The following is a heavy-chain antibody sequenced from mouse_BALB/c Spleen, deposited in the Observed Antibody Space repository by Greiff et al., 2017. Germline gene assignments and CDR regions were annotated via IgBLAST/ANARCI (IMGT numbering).Heavy chain of an antibody. CDR2: ISSGGST. D-gene: IGHD2-4*01. Sequence: EVKLMESGGGLVKPGGSLKLSCAASGFTFSSYAMSWVRQTPEKRLEWVASISSGGSTYYPDSVKGRFTISRDNARNILYLQMSSLRSEDTAMYYCAIYYDYDFAPYYAMDYWGQGTSVTVSS. J-gene: IGHJ4*01. CDR1: GFTFSSYA. CDR3: AIYYDYDFAPYYAMDY. V-gene: IGHV5-6-5*01.